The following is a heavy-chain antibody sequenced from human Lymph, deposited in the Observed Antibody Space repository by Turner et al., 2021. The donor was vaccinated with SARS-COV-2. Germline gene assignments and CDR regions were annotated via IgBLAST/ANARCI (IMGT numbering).Heavy chain of an antibody. Sequence: QLQLVESGGGVVQPGRSLRLSCAASGFTFSTSAIYWVRQAPGKGLEWVAVISYDGSNKYYAGSVKGRFTISRDNSKNTLYLQMNSLRAEDTAVYYCARYASGGYFYYGMDVWGQGTTVTVSS. J-gene: IGHJ6*02. V-gene: IGHV3-30*04. CDR2: ISYDGSNK. D-gene: IGHD3-10*01. CDR1: GFTFSTSA. CDR3: ARYASGGYFYYGMDV.